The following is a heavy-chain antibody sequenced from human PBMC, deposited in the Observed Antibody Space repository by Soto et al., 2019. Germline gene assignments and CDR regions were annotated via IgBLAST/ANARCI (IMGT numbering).Heavy chain of an antibody. CDR3: GRAHLGTGRYTLAPVVP. J-gene: IGHJ5*02. Sequence: PLETLSLTCAISGYGVGRNSATWNWIRTSPSRGLEWLGRTYYRSKWYNDYAISVKGRITINPDTSKNQFSLQLNSVTPEDTAVYYCGRAHLGTGRYTLAPVVPWGQETLVTIFS. V-gene: IGHV6-1*01. D-gene: IGHD3-16*01. CDR1: GYGVGRNSAT. CDR2: TYYRSKWYN.